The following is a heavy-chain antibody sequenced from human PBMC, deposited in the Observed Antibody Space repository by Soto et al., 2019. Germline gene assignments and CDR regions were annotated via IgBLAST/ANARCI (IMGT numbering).Heavy chain of an antibody. D-gene: IGHD6-6*01. CDR2: IDPDSGGT. V-gene: IGHV1-2*02. CDR1: GYSFTGHY. J-gene: IGHJ3*01. Sequence: ASVKVSCKASGYSFTGHYMHWVRQAPGQGLEWLGWIDPDSGGTNYEQKFQGRVTMTRDTSISTAYMELSRLKSDDTAVYYCAIVAAPGRAFDVWGQGTMVTVSS. CDR3: AIVAAPGRAFDV.